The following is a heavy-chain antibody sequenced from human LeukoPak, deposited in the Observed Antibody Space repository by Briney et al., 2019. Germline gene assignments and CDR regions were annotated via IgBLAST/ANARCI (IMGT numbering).Heavy chain of an antibody. Sequence: KSSQPLSLTCAISGDSVSSDSAAWNWIRQSPSRGLEWLERTYYRSKWYNDYAVSVKSRITINPDTSKNQFSLQLNSVTPEDTAVYFCARGRKWGESGFDYWGQGALVTVSS. CDR3: ARGRKWGESGFDY. V-gene: IGHV6-1*01. CDR1: GDSVSSDSAA. J-gene: IGHJ4*02. D-gene: IGHD2-8*01. CDR2: TYYRSKWYN.